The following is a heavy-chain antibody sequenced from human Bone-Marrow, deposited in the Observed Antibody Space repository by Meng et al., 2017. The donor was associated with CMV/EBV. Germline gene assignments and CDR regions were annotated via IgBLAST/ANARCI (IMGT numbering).Heavy chain of an antibody. V-gene: IGHV4-39*07. D-gene: IGHD1-14*01. CDR1: GDSISSGTYY. CDR2: IYYSGNT. CDR3: ARSLGRKSGMDY. Sequence: SETLSLTCSVSGDSISSGTYYWAWIRQPPAKGLEWIGAIYYSGNTYYNPSLKSRVTISMDTSKKQFSLQLSSVTAADTAVYYCARSLGRKSGMDYWGQGTLVTGSS. J-gene: IGHJ4*02.